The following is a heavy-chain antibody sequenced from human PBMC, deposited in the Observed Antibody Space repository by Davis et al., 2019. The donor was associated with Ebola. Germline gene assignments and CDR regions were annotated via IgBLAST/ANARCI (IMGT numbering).Heavy chain of an antibody. J-gene: IGHJ4*02. D-gene: IGHD2-8*01. Sequence: PAGSLRLSCAASGFTFSSHSMNWVRQAPGKGLEWLAYISDSGSHTNYADSVKGRFTISRDNAKKSVYLQMNSLRAEDTAVYYCASLGGVIDYWGQGILVTVSS. V-gene: IGHV3-48*01. CDR3: ASLGGVIDY. CDR1: GFTFSSHS. CDR2: ISDSGSHT.